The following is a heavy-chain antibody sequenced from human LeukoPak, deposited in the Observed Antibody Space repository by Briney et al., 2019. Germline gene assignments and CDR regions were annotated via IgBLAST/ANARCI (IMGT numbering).Heavy chain of an antibody. J-gene: IGHJ4*02. CDR3: AGVPTTQYYYDSSDY. CDR1: GGSIRGYY. V-gene: IGHV4-4*09. D-gene: IGHD3-22*01. CDR2: IYSSGST. Sequence: TETLSLTCTVSGGSIRGYYWTRIRQPPGKGLEWIGYIYSSGSTNYNPSLKSRVTISVDTSKNQFSLKLSSVTAADTAVYYCAGVPTTQYYYDSSDYWGQGTLVTVSS.